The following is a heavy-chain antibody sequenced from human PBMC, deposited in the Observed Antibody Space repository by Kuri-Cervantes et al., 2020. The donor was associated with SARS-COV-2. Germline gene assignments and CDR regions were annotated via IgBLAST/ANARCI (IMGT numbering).Heavy chain of an antibody. CDR3: ARFSGSSWPSVLHYGRDV. V-gene: IGHV4-61*01. Sequence: LSLNLPGASVGSGRYYWSWIRQPPGKGLEWIGYIYYSGSTNYNPYLKTLVTISGDTSKNQFSLKLNSVTSADTDVFYCARFSGSSWPSVLHYGRDVWGQGTTVTVSS. CDR2: IYYSGST. D-gene: IGHD6-13*01. J-gene: IGHJ6*02. CDR1: GASVGSGRYY.